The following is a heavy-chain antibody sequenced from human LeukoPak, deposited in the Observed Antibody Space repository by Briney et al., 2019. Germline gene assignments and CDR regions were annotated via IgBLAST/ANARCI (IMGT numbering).Heavy chain of an antibody. CDR3: ARSTGGYSYGRYFDY. CDR1: GGSISSYY. V-gene: IGHV4-59*01. Sequence: SETLSLTCTVSGGSISSYYWSWIRQPPGKGPEWIGYIYYSGSTNYNPSLKSRVTISVDTSKNQFSLKLSSVTAADTAVYYCARSTGGYSYGRYFDYWGQGTLVTVSS. D-gene: IGHD5-18*01. CDR2: IYYSGST. J-gene: IGHJ4*02.